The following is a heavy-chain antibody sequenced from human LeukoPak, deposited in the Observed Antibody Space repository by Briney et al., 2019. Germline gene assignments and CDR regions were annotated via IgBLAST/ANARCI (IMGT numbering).Heavy chain of an antibody. CDR3: ARVGWGVVPAATTYDGMDV. CDR2: ISSSSSYI. CDR1: GFTFSSYS. D-gene: IGHD2-2*01. Sequence: GGSLRLSCTASGFTFSSYSMNWVRQAPGKGLEWVSSISSSSSYIYYADSVKGRFTISRDNAKNSLYLQMNSLRAEDTAVYYCARVGWGVVPAATTYDGMDVWGQGTTVTVS. J-gene: IGHJ6*02. V-gene: IGHV3-21*01.